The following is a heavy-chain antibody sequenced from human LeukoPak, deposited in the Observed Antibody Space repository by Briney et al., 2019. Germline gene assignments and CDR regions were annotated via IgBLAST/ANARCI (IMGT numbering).Heavy chain of an antibody. V-gene: IGHV3-21*01. D-gene: IGHD5-18*01. CDR2: ISSSSSYI. J-gene: IGHJ3*02. Sequence: GGSLRLSCAASGFTFSSYAMHWARQAPGKGLEWVSSISSSSSYIHYADSVKGRFTISRDNAKNSLYLQMNSLRAEDTAVYYCARLDTAMDYSAFDIWGQGTMVTVSS. CDR1: GFTFSSYA. CDR3: ARLDTAMDYSAFDI.